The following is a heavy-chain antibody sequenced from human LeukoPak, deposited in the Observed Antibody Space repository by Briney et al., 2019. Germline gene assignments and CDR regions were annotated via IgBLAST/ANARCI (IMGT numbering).Heavy chain of an antibody. CDR2: ISGSSSII. V-gene: IGHV3-48*04. D-gene: IGHD3-10*01. J-gene: IGHJ5*02. CDR3: ARARPYGSGRNWFDP. Sequence: GGSLRLSCAASGFPFSGYSMNWVRQAPGKGLEWVSYISGSSSIIYYADSVKGRFTISRDNAKNSLYLQMNSLRAEDTAVYYCARARPYGSGRNWFDPWGQGALVTVSS. CDR1: GFPFSGYS.